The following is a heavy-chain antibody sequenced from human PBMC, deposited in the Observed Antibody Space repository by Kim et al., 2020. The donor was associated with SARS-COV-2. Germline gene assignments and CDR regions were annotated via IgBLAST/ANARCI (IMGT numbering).Heavy chain of an antibody. Sequence: GGSLRLSCAASGFTFSSYWMSWVRQAPGKGLEWVANIKQDGSEKYFVASVKGRFTISRDNAKNSLYLQMNSLRAEDTAVYYCARNTLGGSSPVGYYYYYGMDVWGQGATVTVSS. CDR1: GFTFSSYW. D-gene: IGHD1-26*01. CDR3: ARNTLGGSSPVGYYYYYGMDV. V-gene: IGHV3-7*01. CDR2: IKQDGSEK. J-gene: IGHJ6*02.